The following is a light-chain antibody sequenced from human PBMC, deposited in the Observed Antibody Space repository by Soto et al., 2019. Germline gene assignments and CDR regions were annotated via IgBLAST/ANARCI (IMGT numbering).Light chain of an antibody. Sequence: EIVLTQSPGTLSLSPGEGATVSCRVSQSINSKSLVWYQRKFGQAPRLLIYNTSSRATGIPDRFSGSGSATDFTLTISSLEPEDFAVYYCQQRSSWITFGQGTRLEIK. CDR1: QSINSKS. V-gene: IGKV3D-20*02. J-gene: IGKJ5*01. CDR2: NTS. CDR3: QQRSSWIT.